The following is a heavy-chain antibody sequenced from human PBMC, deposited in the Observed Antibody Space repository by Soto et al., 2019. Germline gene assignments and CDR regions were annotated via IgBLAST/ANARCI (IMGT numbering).Heavy chain of an antibody. J-gene: IGHJ6*03. D-gene: IGHD4-4*01. Sequence: EVQLLESGGGLVQPGGSLRLSCAASGFTVSSYAMSWVRQAPGKGLEWVSVISGSGSTYSADSVKGRFTISRDSSKNKEYLQMNSLRAEDTSVYYWAKAFRCTITTGYYMHVWGRGTTVTGSS. V-gene: IGHV3-23*01. CDR1: GFTVSSYA. CDR2: ISGSGST. CDR3: AKAFRCTITTGYYMHV.